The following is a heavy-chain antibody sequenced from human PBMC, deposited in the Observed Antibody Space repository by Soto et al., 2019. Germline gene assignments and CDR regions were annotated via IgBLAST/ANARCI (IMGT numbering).Heavy chain of an antibody. J-gene: IGHJ6*01. V-gene: IGHV3-48*02. CDR2: ISSSSSTI. CDR3: AREIMITFGGVIAPAYGMDV. D-gene: IGHD3-16*02. CDR1: GFTFSSYS. Sequence: GGSLRLSCAASGFTFSSYSMNWVRQAPGKGLEWVSYISSSSSTIYYADSVKGRFTISRDNAKNSLYLRMNSLRDEDTAVYYCAREIMITFGGVIAPAYGMDVWGQGTTVTVSS.